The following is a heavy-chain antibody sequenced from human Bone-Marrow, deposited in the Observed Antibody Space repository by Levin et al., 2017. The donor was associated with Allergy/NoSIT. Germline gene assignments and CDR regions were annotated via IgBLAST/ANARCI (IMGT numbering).Heavy chain of an antibody. CDR3: ARDRGEITGSGSFDY. CDR2: IYHSGST. CDR1: GGSISSSNW. V-gene: IGHV4-4*02. J-gene: IGHJ4*02. D-gene: IGHD3-22*01. Sequence: SETLSLTCAVSGGSISSSNWWSWVRQPPGKGLEWLGEIYHSGSTNYNPSLKSRVTISVDKSKNQFSLKLSSVTAADTAVYYCARDRGEITGSGSFDYWGQGTLVTVSS.